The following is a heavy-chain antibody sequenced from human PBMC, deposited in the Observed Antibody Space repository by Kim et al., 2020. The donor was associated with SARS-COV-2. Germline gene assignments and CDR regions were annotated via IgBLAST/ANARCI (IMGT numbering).Heavy chain of an antibody. CDR2: IYYSGST. CDR3: AIGRGVVVGGFDY. Sequence: SETLSLTCTVSGGSISSSSYYWGWIRQPPGKGLEWIGSIYYSGSTYYNPPLKSRVTISVDTSKNQFSLKLSSVTAADTAVYYCAIGRGVVVGGFDYWGQGTLVTVSS. CDR1: GGSISSSSYY. J-gene: IGHJ4*02. V-gene: IGHV4-39*07. D-gene: IGHD2-15*01.